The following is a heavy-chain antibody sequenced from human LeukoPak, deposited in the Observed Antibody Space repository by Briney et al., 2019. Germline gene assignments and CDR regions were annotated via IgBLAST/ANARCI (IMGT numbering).Heavy chain of an antibody. CDR2: INPSGGST. CDR1: GYTFTSYY. J-gene: IGHJ4*02. CDR3: ARDYDPYYYDSSGSSYFDY. V-gene: IGHV1-46*01. D-gene: IGHD3-22*01. Sequence: EASVKVCCKASGYTFTSYYMHWVRQAPGQGLEWMGIINPSGGSTSYAQKFQGRVTMTRDTSTSTVYMELSSLRSEDTAVYYCARDYDPYYYDSSGSSYFDYWGQGTLVTVSS.